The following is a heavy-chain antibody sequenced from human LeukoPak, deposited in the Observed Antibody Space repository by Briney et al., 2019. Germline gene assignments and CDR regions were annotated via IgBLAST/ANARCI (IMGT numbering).Heavy chain of an antibody. J-gene: IGHJ5*02. D-gene: IGHD5-18*01. CDR1: GGSFSGYY. V-gene: IGHV4-34*01. CDR3: ARGARGYSYGYKRPWVDP. Sequence: SETLSLTCAVYGGSFSGYYWSWIRQPPGKGLEWIGEINHSGSTNYNPSLKSRVTISVDTSKNQFSLKLSSVTAADTAVYYCARGARGYSYGYKRPWVDPRGQGTLVTVSS. CDR2: INHSGST.